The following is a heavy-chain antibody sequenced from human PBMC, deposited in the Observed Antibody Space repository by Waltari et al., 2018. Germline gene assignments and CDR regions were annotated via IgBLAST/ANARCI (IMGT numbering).Heavy chain of an antibody. V-gene: IGHV1-3*01. CDR2: INGGTANT. Sequence: VQLVQSGAEVKKPGASVKVSCKASGYDFNAYTIHWLRQAPGQGPEWMGWINGGTANTRDSQKFQGRITITNDTSATTVYMELTSLRSSDTAVYYCARFAFDIWGQGTMVTVSS. J-gene: IGHJ3*02. CDR3: ARFAFDI. CDR1: GYDFNAYT.